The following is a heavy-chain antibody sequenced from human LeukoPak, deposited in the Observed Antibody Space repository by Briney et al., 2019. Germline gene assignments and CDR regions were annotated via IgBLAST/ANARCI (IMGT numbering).Heavy chain of an antibody. CDR3: ATGGGGPVDY. J-gene: IGHJ4*02. V-gene: IGHV1-24*01. CDR1: GYTLTELS. D-gene: IGHD3-10*01. CDR2: FDPEDGET. Sequence: ASVKVSCKVSGYTLTELSMHWVRQAPRQGLEWMGGFDPEDGETIYAQKFQGRVTMTEDTSTDTAYMELSSLRSEDTAVYYCATGGGGPVDYWGQGTLVTVSS.